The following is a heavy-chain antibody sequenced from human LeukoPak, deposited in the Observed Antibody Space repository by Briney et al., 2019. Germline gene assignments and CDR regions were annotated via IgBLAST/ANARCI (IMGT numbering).Heavy chain of an antibody. CDR1: GFTFSSYS. Sequence: PGGSLRLSCAASGFTFSSYSMNWVRQAPGKGLEWVSSISSSSSSYIYYADSVKGRFTISRDNAKNSLYLQMNSLRAEDTAVYYCARDYYDSSGTFDYWGQGTLVTVSS. J-gene: IGHJ4*02. CDR2: ISSSSSSYI. D-gene: IGHD3-22*01. V-gene: IGHV3-21*01. CDR3: ARDYYDSSGTFDY.